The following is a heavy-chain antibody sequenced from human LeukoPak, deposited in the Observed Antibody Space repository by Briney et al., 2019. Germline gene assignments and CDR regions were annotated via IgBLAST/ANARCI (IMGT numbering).Heavy chain of an antibody. J-gene: IGHJ6*04. CDR1: GYTFITYG. V-gene: IGHV1-18*04. CDR2: ISPYNDNT. CDR3: AREPQSEGGFDV. Sequence: APVKVSCKASGYTFITYGIDWVRLAPGQGLEWLGWISPYNDNTIYARKFQGRVTVTADTSTNTAYMELRSLTSDDTAIYFCAREPQSEGGFDVWGEGTTVTVSS.